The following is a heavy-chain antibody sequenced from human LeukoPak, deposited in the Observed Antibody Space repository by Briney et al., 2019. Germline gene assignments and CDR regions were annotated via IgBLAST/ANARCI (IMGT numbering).Heavy chain of an antibody. V-gene: IGHV4-34*01. CDR3: ARGYSSGWPYYYYGMDV. CDR1: SGSFSGYY. D-gene: IGHD6-19*01. Sequence: SETLSLTCAVYSGSFSGYYWSWIRQPPGKGLEWIGEINHSGSTNYNPSLKSRVTISVDTSKNQFSLKLSSVTAADTAVYYCARGYSSGWPYYYYGMDVWGQGTTVTVSS. J-gene: IGHJ6*02. CDR2: INHSGST.